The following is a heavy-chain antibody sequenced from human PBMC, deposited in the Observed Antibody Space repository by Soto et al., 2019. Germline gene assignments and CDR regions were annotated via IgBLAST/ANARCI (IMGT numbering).Heavy chain of an antibody. CDR1: GYTFTSFH. V-gene: IGHV1-18*01. CDR3: ARDAAPVAS. CDR2: ISAYSGNT. J-gene: IGHJ5*02. D-gene: IGHD2-15*01. Sequence: QVQLVQSGAEVKKPGASVKVSCKASGYTFTSFHISWVRQAPGQGREWMGWISAYSGNTNYAQKLQGRDPMSTDASWSTAYRELSSVPSDDTAMYYCARDAAPVASWGQGTLVTVSS.